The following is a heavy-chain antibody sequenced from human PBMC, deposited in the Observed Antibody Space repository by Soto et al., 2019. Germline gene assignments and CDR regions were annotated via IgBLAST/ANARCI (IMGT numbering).Heavy chain of an antibody. CDR3: AKHLSNGSPDY. V-gene: IGHV3-23*01. J-gene: IGHJ4*02. CDR1: GFTFSSYA. CDR2: ISGSGGGT. D-gene: IGHD2-15*01. Sequence: EVQLLESGGVLVQPGGSLRLSCAASGFTFSSYAMSWVRQAPGKGLEWVSLISGSGGGTYYADSVKGRFTISRDNSKNTLYLQMNSLRAEDTAVFYCAKHLSNGSPDYWGQGTLVTVSS.